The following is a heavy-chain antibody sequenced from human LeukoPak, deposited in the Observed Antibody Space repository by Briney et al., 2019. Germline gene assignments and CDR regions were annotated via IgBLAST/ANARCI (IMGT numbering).Heavy chain of an antibody. CDR1: GFTFSSYA. CDR2: ISGSGGST. Sequence: GGSLRLSCAASGFTFSSYAMSWARQAPGKGLEWVSAISGSGGSTYYADSVKGRFTISRDNSKNTLYLQMNNLRAEDTAVYYCARGGDYKNDYWGQGTLVTVSS. D-gene: IGHD4-17*01. CDR3: ARGGDYKNDY. J-gene: IGHJ4*02. V-gene: IGHV3-23*01.